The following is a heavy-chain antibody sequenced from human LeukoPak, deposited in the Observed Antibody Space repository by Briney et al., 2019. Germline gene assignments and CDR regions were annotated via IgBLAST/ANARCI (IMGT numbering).Heavy chain of an antibody. J-gene: IGHJ6*02. D-gene: IGHD4-17*01. CDR2: ISYDGSNK. V-gene: IGHV3-30*18. CDR1: GFTFSSYG. Sequence: GGSLRLSCAASGFTFSSYGMHWVRQAPDKGLEWVAGISYDGSNKYYADSVKGRFTISRDNSKNTLYLQMNSLRAEDTAVYYCAKSGDLNYYYYGMDVWGQGTTVTVSS. CDR3: AKSGDLNYYYYGMDV.